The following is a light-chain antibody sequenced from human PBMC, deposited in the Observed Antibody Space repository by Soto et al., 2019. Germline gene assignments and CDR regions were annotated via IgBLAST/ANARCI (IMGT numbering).Light chain of an antibody. CDR3: SSYIRTTTLFV. CDR2: EVS. V-gene: IGLV2-18*02. Sequence: QSVLTQPPSVSGSPGQPVTISCTGTTSDVRSYNRVSWFQRHPGKAPKLILYEVSNRPSGISDRFSGSKSGNTASLTISGLQAEDEADYFCSSYIRTTTLFVFGSGTKVTVL. CDR1: TSDVRSYNR. J-gene: IGLJ1*01.